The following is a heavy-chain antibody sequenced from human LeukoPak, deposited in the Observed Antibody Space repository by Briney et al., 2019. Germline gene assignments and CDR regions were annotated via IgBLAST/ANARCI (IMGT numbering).Heavy chain of an antibody. J-gene: IGHJ6*02. CDR1: GYTFTSYG. CDR3: ARAHSGYEFGRAGTYYYYGMDV. V-gene: IGHV1-18*01. Sequence: ASVKVSCKASGYTFTSYGISWVRQAPGQGLEWMGWISAYNGNTNYAQKLQGRVTMTTDTSTSTAYMELRSLRSDDTAVYYCARAHSGYEFGRAGTYYYYGMDVWGQGTTVTVSS. D-gene: IGHD5-12*01. CDR2: ISAYNGNT.